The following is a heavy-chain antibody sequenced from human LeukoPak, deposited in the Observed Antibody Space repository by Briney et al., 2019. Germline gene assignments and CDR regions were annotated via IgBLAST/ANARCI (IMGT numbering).Heavy chain of an antibody. J-gene: IGHJ3*02. Sequence: PGGSLRLSCAASGFALDDYAMHWVRQAPGECLEWVSSISWDSGNSVYADSVEGRFTISRGNAENSLYMQMSSLTPEDTALYYCIKDLRLDLHLDTFEIWGQGTMVTVSS. CDR1: GFALDDYA. V-gene: IGHV3-9*01. CDR2: ISWDSGNS. CDR3: IKDLRLDLHLDTFEI. D-gene: IGHD1-1*01.